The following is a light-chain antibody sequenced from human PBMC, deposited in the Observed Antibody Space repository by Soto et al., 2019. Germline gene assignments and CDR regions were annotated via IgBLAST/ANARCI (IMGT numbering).Light chain of an antibody. CDR3: SSFTTIGTVI. CDR2: EVN. Sequence: QSALTQPASVSGSPGQSITISCTGTDNDIGSYLYVSWFQQHPGKAPKVVIFEVNNRPAGISDRFSGSKSGNTASLTISGLQPEDAENYFCSSFTTIGTVIFGGGTKVTVL. CDR1: DNDIGSYLY. J-gene: IGLJ2*01. V-gene: IGLV2-14*01.